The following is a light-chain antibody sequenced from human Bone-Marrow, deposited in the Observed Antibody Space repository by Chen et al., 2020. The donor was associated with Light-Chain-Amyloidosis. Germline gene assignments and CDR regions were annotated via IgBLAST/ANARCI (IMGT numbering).Light chain of an antibody. CDR2: RDT. Sequence: SYELTQPPSVSVSPGQTARITCSGDDLPTKYAYWYQQKPGQAPVLVIHRDTERHSGISERFSGSSSGTTATLTNSGVQAEAEADYHCQSAESSGTYEVIFGGGTKLTVL. CDR1: DLPTKY. V-gene: IGLV3-25*03. J-gene: IGLJ2*01. CDR3: QSAESSGTYEVI.